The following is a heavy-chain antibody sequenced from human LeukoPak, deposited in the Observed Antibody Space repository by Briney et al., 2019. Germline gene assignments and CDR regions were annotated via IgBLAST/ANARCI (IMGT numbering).Heavy chain of an antibody. CDR3: ARDSHTYYYDSSGSLFDY. CDR1: GGSISSYY. D-gene: IGHD3-22*01. Sequence: SETLSLTCTVSGGSISSYYWSWIRQPPGKGLEWIGYIYYSGSTNYNPSLKSRVTMSVDTSKNQFSLKLSSVTAADTAVYYCARDSHTYYYDSSGSLFDYWGQGTLVTVSS. V-gene: IGHV4-59*12. CDR2: IYYSGST. J-gene: IGHJ4*02.